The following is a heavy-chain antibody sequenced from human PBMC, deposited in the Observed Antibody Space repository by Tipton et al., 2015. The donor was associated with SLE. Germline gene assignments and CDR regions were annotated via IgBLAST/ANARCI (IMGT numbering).Heavy chain of an antibody. Sequence: TLSLTCTVSGGSLSSQNWGWFRQPPGKGLEWIGYIFYSGGTNYNPPLKSRVTISVDTSNNHFSLELSSVTAADTAVYYCARDLLRDSSGYHLDYWGQGTLVTVSS. J-gene: IGHJ4*02. CDR2: IFYSGGT. D-gene: IGHD3-22*01. CDR1: GGSLSSQN. V-gene: IGHV4-59*11. CDR3: ARDLLRDSSGYHLDY.